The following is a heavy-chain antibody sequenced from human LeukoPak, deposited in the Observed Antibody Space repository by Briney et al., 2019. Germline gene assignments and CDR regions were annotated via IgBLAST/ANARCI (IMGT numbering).Heavy chain of an antibody. CDR3: ARGGSGGYYGSGSYYMGHNWFDP. V-gene: IGHV4-34*01. CDR1: GGSFSGYY. Sequence: ETLSLTCAVYGGSFSGYYWSWIRQPPGKGLEWIGEINHSGSTNYNPSLKSRVTISVDTSKNQSSLKLSSVTAADTAVYYCARGGSGGYYGSGSYYMGHNWFDPWGQGTLVTVSS. J-gene: IGHJ5*02. D-gene: IGHD3-10*01. CDR2: INHSGST.